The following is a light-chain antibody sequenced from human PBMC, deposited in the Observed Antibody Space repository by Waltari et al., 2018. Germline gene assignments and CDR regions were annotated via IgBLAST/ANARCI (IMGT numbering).Light chain of an antibody. Sequence: DIVMTQSPDSLALSLGERATINGKSSQSVLYSSDNKNYLAWYQQKPGQPPKLLIYWASNRESGVPARFSGSGSGTDFTLTISSLQAEDVAVYYCQQYYSTPWTFGQGTKVEVK. CDR3: QQYYSTPWT. J-gene: IGKJ1*01. V-gene: IGKV4-1*01. CDR1: QSVLYSSDNKNY. CDR2: WAS.